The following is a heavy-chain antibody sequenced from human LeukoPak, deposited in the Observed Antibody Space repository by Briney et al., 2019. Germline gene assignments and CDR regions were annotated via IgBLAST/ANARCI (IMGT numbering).Heavy chain of an antibody. D-gene: IGHD1-7*01. V-gene: IGHV3-23*01. Sequence: GGSLRLSCAVSGITLSNYGMSWVRQAPGKGLEWVSAISGSGGSTYYADSVKGRFTISRDNSKNTLYLQMNSLRAEDTAVYYCAKRVGWNLNYWGQGTLVTVSS. CDR3: AKRVGWNLNY. CDR2: ISGSGGST. CDR1: GITLSNYG. J-gene: IGHJ4*02.